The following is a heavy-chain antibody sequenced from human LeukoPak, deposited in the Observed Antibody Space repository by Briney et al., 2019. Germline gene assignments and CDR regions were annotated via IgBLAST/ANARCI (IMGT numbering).Heavy chain of an antibody. CDR3: ARGSNTAGDY. Sequence: GGSLRLSCAASRFTFSNFGMHWVRQAPGKGLEWVAVISYDGSDKYYADSVKGRFTISRDNSKNTLYLQMNSLRAEDTAVYYCARGSNTAGDYWGQGTLVTVSS. CDR2: ISYDGSDK. J-gene: IGHJ4*02. CDR1: RFTFSNFG. D-gene: IGHD5-18*01. V-gene: IGHV3-33*08.